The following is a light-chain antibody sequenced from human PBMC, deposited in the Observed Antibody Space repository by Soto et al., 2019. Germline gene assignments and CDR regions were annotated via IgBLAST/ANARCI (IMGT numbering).Light chain of an antibody. CDR2: DDN. V-gene: IGLV1-51*01. CDR3: GTWDTSLPACV. CDR1: NSNIGSNY. J-gene: IGLJ1*01. Sequence: QSVLTQPPSASGTPGQRVTISCSGINSNIGSNYVHWYQQFPGTAPKLLIYDDNNRPSGIPDRFSGSKSGTSATLGITGLQTGDEADYYCGTWDTSLPACVFGPGTKLTVL.